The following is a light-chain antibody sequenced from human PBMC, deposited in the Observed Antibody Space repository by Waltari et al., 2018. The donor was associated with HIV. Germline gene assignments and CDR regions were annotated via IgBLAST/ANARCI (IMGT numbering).Light chain of an antibody. V-gene: IGLV3-1*01. CDR3: QTWDSGTAL. J-gene: IGLJ2*01. CDR1: NLGSKY. Sequence: SLELTQQPSVSVSPGQTAIITCSGDNLGSKYNCWYQQRAGQAPVVVIYQDTERPSGIPDRFSGSNSGNTATLTIRGTQTSDEAVYYCQTWDSGTALFGGGTKLTVL. CDR2: QDT.